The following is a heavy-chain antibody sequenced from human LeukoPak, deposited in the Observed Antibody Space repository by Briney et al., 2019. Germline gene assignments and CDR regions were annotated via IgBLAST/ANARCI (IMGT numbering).Heavy chain of an antibody. Sequence: GGSLRLSCAASGFTFSTYSMKWVRQAPGKGLEWVSYITSSSGTIYYADSVKGRFTISRDNAKNSLYLQMNGLRDEDTAVYYCARDQSDYYGSGSYSEGSYWGQGTLVTVSS. CDR3: ARDQSDYYGSGSYSEGSY. CDR1: GFTFSTYS. V-gene: IGHV3-48*02. D-gene: IGHD3-10*01. CDR2: ITSSSGTI. J-gene: IGHJ4*02.